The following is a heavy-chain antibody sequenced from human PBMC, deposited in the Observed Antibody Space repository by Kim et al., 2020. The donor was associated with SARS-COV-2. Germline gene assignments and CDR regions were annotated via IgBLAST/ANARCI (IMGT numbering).Heavy chain of an antibody. CDR3: AKASVSRITMVRGARGDYYYGMDV. V-gene: IGHV3-23*01. J-gene: IGHJ6*02. CDR1: GFTFSSYA. CDR2: ISGSGGST. D-gene: IGHD3-10*01. Sequence: GGSLRLSCAASGFTFSSYAMSWVRQAPGKGLEWVSAISGSGGSTYYADSVKGRFTISRDNSKNTLYLQMNSLRAEDTAVYYCAKASVSRITMVRGARGDYYYGMDVWGQGTTVTVSS.